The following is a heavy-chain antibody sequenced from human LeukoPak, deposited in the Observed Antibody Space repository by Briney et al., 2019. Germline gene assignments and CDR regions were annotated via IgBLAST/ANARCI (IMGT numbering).Heavy chain of an antibody. CDR1: GGSISSGSYY. J-gene: IGHJ4*02. CDR3: ARGGSSGYYYG. Sequence: SQTLSLTCTVSGGSISSGSYYWSWIRQPAGKGLEWIGRLYTSGSTNYNPSLKSRVTMSVDTSKNQFSLKLTSMTAADTAVYYCARGGSSGYYYGWGQGTLVTVSS. V-gene: IGHV4-61*02. D-gene: IGHD3-22*01. CDR2: LYTSGST.